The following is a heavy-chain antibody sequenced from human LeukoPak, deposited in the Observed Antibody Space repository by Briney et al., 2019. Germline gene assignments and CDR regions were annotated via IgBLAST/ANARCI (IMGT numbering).Heavy chain of an antibody. CDR1: AYTFTNYY. CDR3: ATSDQPMLYNYFDY. J-gene: IGHJ4*02. D-gene: IGHD3-10*02. Sequence: ASVKVSCKASAYTFTNYYIYWVRQDPGQRLEWMGWINPNTGGTNYAQKFQGRVIMTSDTSISTFYMELSSLTSDDTAVYYCATSDQPMLYNYFDYWGQGTLVTVSS. CDR2: INPNTGGT. V-gene: IGHV1-2*02.